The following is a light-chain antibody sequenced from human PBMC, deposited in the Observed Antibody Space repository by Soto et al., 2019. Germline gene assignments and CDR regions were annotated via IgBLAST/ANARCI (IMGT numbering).Light chain of an antibody. V-gene: IGLV2-14*01. CDR3: SSYTSSSTLAV. CDR2: DVS. CDR1: SSDVGCYNY. J-gene: IGLJ2*01. Sequence: QSALTQPASVSGSPGQSITLSCTGTSSDVGCYNYVSWYQQHPGKDPKLMIYDVSNRPSGVSNRFSVSKSGNTASLTISGLQAEDEADYYCSSYTSSSTLAVFGGGTKLTVL.